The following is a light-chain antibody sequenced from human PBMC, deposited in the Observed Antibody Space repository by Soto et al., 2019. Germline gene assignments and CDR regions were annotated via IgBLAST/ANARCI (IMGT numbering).Light chain of an antibody. Sequence: DIQMTQSPSSLSASVGDRVTITCRASQGIGNYLAWYQQKPGKVPKLLVYAVSTLQSGVPSRFSGSGSGTEFTLTISSLQPEDVATYYCQKYNSAHALTFGGGTKVDI. CDR1: QGIGNY. CDR2: AVS. CDR3: QKYNSAHALT. V-gene: IGKV1-27*01. J-gene: IGKJ4*01.